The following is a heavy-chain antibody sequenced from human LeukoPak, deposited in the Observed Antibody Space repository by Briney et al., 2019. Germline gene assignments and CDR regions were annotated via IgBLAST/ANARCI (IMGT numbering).Heavy chain of an antibody. V-gene: IGHV4-4*07. J-gene: IGHJ6*03. D-gene: IGHD1-7*01. CDR2: IYTSGST. CDR1: GGSISGYY. Sequence: PSETLSLTCTVSGGSISGYYWSWIRQPAGKGLEWIGRIYTSGSTNYNPSLKSRVTISVDTSKNQFSLKLSSVTAADTAVYYCARDGRAGTTLYYYYMDVWGKGATVTASS. CDR3: ARDGRAGTTLYYYYMDV.